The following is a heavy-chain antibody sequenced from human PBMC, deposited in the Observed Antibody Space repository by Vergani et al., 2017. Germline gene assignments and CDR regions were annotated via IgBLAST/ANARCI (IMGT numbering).Heavy chain of an antibody. CDR2: MSWNSGSI. V-gene: IGHV3-9*01. CDR3: AKSGGYCSSTSCYTSYYFDY. J-gene: IGHJ4*02. D-gene: IGHD2-2*02. Sequence: EVQLVESGGGLVQPARSLRLSCAASGFTFDDYAKHWVRHAPGKGLEWVSGMSWNSGSIGYADSVQCRFTISRVNAKNSRYLQMNSLRAEDTAFYYCAKSGGYCSSTSCYTSYYFDYWGQGTLVTVSS. CDR1: GFTFDDYA.